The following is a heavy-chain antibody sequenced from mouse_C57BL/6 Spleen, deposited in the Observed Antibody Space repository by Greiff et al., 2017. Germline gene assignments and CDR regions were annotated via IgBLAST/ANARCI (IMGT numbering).Heavy chain of an antibody. D-gene: IGHD2-4*01. CDR3: AREVVGNYEREVGYAKDD. J-gene: IGHJ4*01. CDR1: GYTFTNYW. Sequence: QVQLQQSGAELVRPGTSVKMSCKASGYTFTNYWIGWAKQRPGHGLEWIGDIYPGGGYTNYNEKFKGKATLTADKSSSTAYMQFSSLTSEDSAIYCCAREVVGNYEREVGYAKDDWGQGTSVTVSS. V-gene: IGHV1-63*01. CDR2: IYPGGGYT.